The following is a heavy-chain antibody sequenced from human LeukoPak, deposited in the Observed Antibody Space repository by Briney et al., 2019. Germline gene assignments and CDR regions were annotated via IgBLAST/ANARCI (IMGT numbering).Heavy chain of an antibody. CDR2: FSTSGST. CDR1: GGSISSSSYY. J-gene: IGHJ4*02. V-gene: IGHV4-61*02. D-gene: IGHD6-25*01. CDR3: ARGLPSGY. Sequence: PSETLSLTCTVSGGSISSSSYYWSWIRQPAGKGLEWIGRFSTSGSTDYNPSLKSRVTMSVDTSKNQFSLKLSSVTAADTAVYYCARGLPSGYWGQGTLVTVSS.